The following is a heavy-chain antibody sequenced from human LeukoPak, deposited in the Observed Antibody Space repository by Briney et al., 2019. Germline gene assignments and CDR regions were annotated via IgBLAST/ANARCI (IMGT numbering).Heavy chain of an antibody. J-gene: IGHJ3*02. V-gene: IGHV4-38-2*01. CDR3: ARHGTYQLLLSGAFDI. CDR2: IDDSGST. Sequence: SETLSPTCAVSGYSISSGYYWGWMRQPPGKGLEWIGSIDDSGSTYYNPSLKSRVTISVDTSKNQFSLKLSSVTAADTAVCYCARHGTYQLLLSGAFDIWGQGTMVTVSS. D-gene: IGHD2-2*01. CDR1: GYSISSGYY.